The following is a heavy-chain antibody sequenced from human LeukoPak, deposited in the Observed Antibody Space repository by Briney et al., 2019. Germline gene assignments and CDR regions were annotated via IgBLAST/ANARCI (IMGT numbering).Heavy chain of an antibody. CDR3: ARSNCSSTSCYSFSDY. Sequence: ASVKVSCKASGYTFTGYYMHWVRQAPGQGLEWMGRINPNSGGTNYAQKFQGRVTMTRDTSIGTAYMELSRLRSDDTAVYYCARSNCSSTSCYSFSDYWGQGTLVTVSS. CDR2: INPNSGGT. J-gene: IGHJ4*02. CDR1: GYTFTGYY. D-gene: IGHD2-2*02. V-gene: IGHV1-2*06.